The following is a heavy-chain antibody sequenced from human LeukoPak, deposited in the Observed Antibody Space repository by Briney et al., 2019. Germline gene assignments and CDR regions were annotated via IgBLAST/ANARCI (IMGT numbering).Heavy chain of an antibody. J-gene: IGHJ4*02. CDR2: IIPIFGTA. Sequence: SVKVSCKAPGGTFSIYAISWVRQAPGQGLEWMGGIIPIFGTANYAQKFQGRVTITTDESTSTAYMELSSLRSEDTAVYYCARFIGGNRRYFDYWGQGTLVTVSS. V-gene: IGHV1-69*05. CDR1: GGTFSIYA. D-gene: IGHD4-23*01. CDR3: ARFIGGNRRYFDY.